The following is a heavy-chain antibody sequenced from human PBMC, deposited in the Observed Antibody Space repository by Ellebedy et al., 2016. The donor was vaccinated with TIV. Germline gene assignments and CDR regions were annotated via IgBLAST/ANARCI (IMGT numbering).Heavy chain of an antibody. V-gene: IGHV3-7*03. CDR1: GFTFSSNW. CDR2: IKQDGSEK. D-gene: IGHD3-10*01. Sequence: GESLKISCAASGFTFSSNWMSWVRQTPGKGLEWLAYIKQDGSEKYYVDSMKGRFTISRDNAKNSLYLQMNSLRAEDTAVYYCARGRSFNWGQGTLVTVSS. J-gene: IGHJ4*02. CDR3: ARGRSFN.